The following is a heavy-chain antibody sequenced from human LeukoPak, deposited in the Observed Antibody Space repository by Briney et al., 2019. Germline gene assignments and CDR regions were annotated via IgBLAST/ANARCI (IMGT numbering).Heavy chain of an antibody. Sequence: PPDTPSLTRTVSGGSFSSTTYYWGWVRQPPGEGLEWIGRVYYSGSTHYNQSLKSRLTISVDTSKNQFSLKLSSVTAGDTAVYYCASQYYDSSGYYPGYSDYWGQGTLVTVSS. CDR3: ASQYYDSSGYYPGYSDY. CDR1: GGSFSSTTYY. V-gene: IGHV4-39*01. CDR2: VYYSGST. D-gene: IGHD3-22*01. J-gene: IGHJ4*02.